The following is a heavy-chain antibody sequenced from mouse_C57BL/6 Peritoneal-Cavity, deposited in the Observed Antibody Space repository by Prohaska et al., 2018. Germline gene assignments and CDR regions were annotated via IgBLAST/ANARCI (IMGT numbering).Heavy chain of an antibody. D-gene: IGHD1-3*01. CDR1: GYTFTDYY. CDR3: AREWAY. J-gene: IGHJ3*01. Sequence: EVQLQQSGPELVKPGASVKISCKASGYTFTDYYMHWVKQSHGKSLEWIGDINPNNGGTSYNQKFKGKATLTVDKSSSTAYMDLRSLTSEDSAVYYCAREWAYWGQVTLVTVS. V-gene: IGHV1-26*01. CDR2: INPNNGGT.